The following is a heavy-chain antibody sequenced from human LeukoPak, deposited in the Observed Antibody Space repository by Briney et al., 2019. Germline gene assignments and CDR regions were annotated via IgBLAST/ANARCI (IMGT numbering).Heavy chain of an antibody. CDR1: GFTFSSYS. V-gene: IGHV3-48*04. Sequence: GGSLRLSCAASGFTFSSYSMNWVRQAPGKGLEWVSYISSSSSTIYYADSVKGRFTISRDNAQNSLYLQMNSLRVEDTAIYYCARDPYNGAYSEGYYYYYMDVWGKGTTVTVSS. D-gene: IGHD1-1*01. J-gene: IGHJ6*03. CDR3: ARDPYNGAYSEGYYYYYMDV. CDR2: ISSSSSTI.